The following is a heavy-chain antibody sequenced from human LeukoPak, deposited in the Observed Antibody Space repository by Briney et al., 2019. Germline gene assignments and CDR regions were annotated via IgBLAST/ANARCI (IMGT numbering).Heavy chain of an antibody. J-gene: IGHJ6*03. CDR1: GGSINNYY. D-gene: IGHD5-18*01. CDR2: IHYSGSA. CDR3: ARTTEGGYTYDYFYYYYMDV. Sequence: SETLSLTCTVSGGSINNYYWSWIRQPPGKGLEWIGYIHYSGSANYNPSLKSRVTISVNMSKNQFSLRLSSVTAADTAVYYCARTTEGGYTYDYFYYYYMDVWGKGTTVTISS. V-gene: IGHV4-59*01.